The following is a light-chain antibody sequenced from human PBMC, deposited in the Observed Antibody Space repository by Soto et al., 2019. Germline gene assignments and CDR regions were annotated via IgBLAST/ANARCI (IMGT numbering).Light chain of an antibody. J-gene: IGKJ1*01. CDR1: QGISNY. V-gene: IGKV1-27*01. CDR2: VAS. Sequence: DIQMTQSPSSLSASVGDRVTITCRASQGISNYLAWYQQQPGKVPKLLIYVASTLQSGVPSRFNDSRSSIDFRLTISSLPTDDVETHYCSQYTSAHWPVGQGTKLENK. CDR3: SQYTSAHWP.